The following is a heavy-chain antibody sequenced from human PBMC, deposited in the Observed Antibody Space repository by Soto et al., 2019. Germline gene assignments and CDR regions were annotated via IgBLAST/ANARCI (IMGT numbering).Heavy chain of an antibody. CDR1: GGTFSSYT. D-gene: IGHD4-4*01. Sequence: GASVKVSCKASGGTFSSYTINWVRQAPGLGLEWMGRIIPILTITNYAQKFQDRFTITADKSTSTAYMELSSLTSEDTAIYYCATLMTTVRNYYYMDVWGKGTTVTVSS. V-gene: IGHV1-69*02. J-gene: IGHJ6*03. CDR3: ATLMTTVRNYYYMDV. CDR2: IIPILTIT.